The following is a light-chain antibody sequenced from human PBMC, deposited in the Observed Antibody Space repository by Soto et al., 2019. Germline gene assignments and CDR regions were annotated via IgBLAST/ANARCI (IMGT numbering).Light chain of an antibody. CDR2: STN. CDR1: SGSVSTTYY. Sequence: QAVVTQDPSFSVSPGGTVTLTCGLSSGSVSTTYYPSLYQQTPGQAPRTLIYSTNTRSSGVPDRFSGSILGNKAALTITGAQADDESDYYCMLYMGSGSVVFGGGTTHTVL. J-gene: IGLJ2*01. V-gene: IGLV8-61*01. CDR3: MLYMGSGSVV.